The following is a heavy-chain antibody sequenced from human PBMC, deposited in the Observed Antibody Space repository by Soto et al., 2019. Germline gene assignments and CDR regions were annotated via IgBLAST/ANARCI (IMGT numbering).Heavy chain of an antibody. J-gene: IGHJ6*02. CDR1: GGSISSYY. D-gene: IGHD1-26*01. V-gene: IGHV4-59*01. CDR3: ARDPYYYYGGNSYYYGMDV. CDR2: IYYSGST. Sequence: SETLSLTCTVSGGSISSYYWSWIRQPPGKGLEWIGYIYYSGSTNYNPSLKSRVTISVDTSKNQFSLKLSSVTAADTAVYYCARDPYYYYGGNSYYYGMDVWGQGTTVTVSS.